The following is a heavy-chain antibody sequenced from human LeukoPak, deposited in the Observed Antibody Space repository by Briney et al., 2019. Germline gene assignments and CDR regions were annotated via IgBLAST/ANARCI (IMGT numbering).Heavy chain of an antibody. V-gene: IGHV4-34*01. CDR3: ARKSDAHNWFDP. CDR2: INHSGDI. Sequence: SETLSLTCGVYGESFSGFYWSWIRQTPGKGLQWIGEINHSGDINYNPSLESRVTISVDKSKNQFSLKLSSVTAADTAVYYCARKSDAHNWFDPWGQGTLVTVSS. D-gene: IGHD2-8*01. CDR1: GESFSGFY. J-gene: IGHJ5*02.